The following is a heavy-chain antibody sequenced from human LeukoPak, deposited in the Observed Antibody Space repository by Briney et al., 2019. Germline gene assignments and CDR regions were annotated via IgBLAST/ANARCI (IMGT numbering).Heavy chain of an antibody. D-gene: IGHD1-26*01. V-gene: IGHV3-30*18. Sequence: GGSLRLSCAASGSTFSSFGMHWVRQAPGKGLEWVAVISYDGSNKYYADSVKGRFTISRDNSKNTLYLQMNSLRAEDTAVYYCAKDGSGSYSWFDYWGQGTLVTVSS. CDR1: GSTFSSFG. CDR3: AKDGSGSYSWFDY. CDR2: ISYDGSNK. J-gene: IGHJ4*02.